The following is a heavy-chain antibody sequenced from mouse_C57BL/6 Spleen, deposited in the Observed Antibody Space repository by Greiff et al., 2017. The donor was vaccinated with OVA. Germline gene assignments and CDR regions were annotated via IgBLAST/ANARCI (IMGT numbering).Heavy chain of an antibody. CDR3: ARERDYDYDVGPWFAY. Sequence: EVKLVESGGGLVKPGGSLKLSCAASGFTFSSYAMSWVRQTPEKRLEWVATISDGGSYTYYPDNVKGRFTISRDNAKNNLYLQMSHLKSEDTAMYYCARERDYDYDVGPWFAYWGQGTLVTVSA. J-gene: IGHJ3*01. D-gene: IGHD2-4*01. CDR1: GFTFSSYA. CDR2: ISDGGSYT. V-gene: IGHV5-4*01.